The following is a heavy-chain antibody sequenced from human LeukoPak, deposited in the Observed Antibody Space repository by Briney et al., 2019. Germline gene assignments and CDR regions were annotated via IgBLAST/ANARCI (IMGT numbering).Heavy chain of an antibody. V-gene: IGHV1-46*01. CDR2: INPSGGST. Sequence: ASVKVSCKASGYTFTGYYMHWVRQAPGQGLEWMGIINPSGGSTSYAQKFQGRVTMTRDTSTSTVYMELSSLRSEDTAVYYCARDKEAGRGYSYGPQDYWGQGTLVTVSS. J-gene: IGHJ4*02. CDR1: GYTFTGYY. D-gene: IGHD5-18*01. CDR3: ARDKEAGRGYSYGPQDY.